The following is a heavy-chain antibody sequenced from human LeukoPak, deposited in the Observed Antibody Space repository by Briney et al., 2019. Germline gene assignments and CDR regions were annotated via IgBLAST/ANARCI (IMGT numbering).Heavy chain of an antibody. CDR2: INPNSGGT. CDR3: ARDPGSIVARWRPKGPFDY. CDR1: GYTFTGYY. D-gene: IGHD6-6*01. Sequence: ASVKVSCKASGYTFTGYYMHWVRQAPGQGLEWMGWINPNSGGTNYAQKFQGRVTMTRDTSISTAYMELSRLRSGDTAVYYCARDPGSIVARWRPKGPFDYWGQGTLVTVSS. V-gene: IGHV1-2*02. J-gene: IGHJ4*02.